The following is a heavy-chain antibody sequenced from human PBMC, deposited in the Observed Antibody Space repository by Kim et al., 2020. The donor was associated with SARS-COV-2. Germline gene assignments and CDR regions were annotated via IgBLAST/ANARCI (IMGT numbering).Heavy chain of an antibody. CDR2: IYYSGST. J-gene: IGHJ6*02. D-gene: IGHD2-15*01. CDR3: AGGEIVVGPAPYYYGMDV. V-gene: IGHV4-59*08. Sequence: SETLSLTCTVSGGSISSYYWSWIRQPPGKGLEWIGYIYYSGSTNYNPSLKSRVTISVDTSKNQFSLKLSSVTAADTAVSYCAGGEIVVGPAPYYYGMDVWGQGTTVTVSS. CDR1: GGSISSYY.